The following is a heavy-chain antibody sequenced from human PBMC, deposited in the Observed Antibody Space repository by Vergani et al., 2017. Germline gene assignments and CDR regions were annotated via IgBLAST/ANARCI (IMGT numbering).Heavy chain of an antibody. CDR2: IRYDGSNK. Sequence: QVQLVESGGGVVQPGGSLRLSCAASGFTFSSYGMHWVRQAPGKGLEWVAFIRYDGSNKYYADSVKGRFTISRDNSKNTLYLQMNSLRAEDTAVYYCARALWMASDAFDIWGQGTMVTVSS. CDR3: ARALWMASDAFDI. V-gene: IGHV3-30*02. J-gene: IGHJ3*02. D-gene: IGHD5-24*01. CDR1: GFTFSSYG.